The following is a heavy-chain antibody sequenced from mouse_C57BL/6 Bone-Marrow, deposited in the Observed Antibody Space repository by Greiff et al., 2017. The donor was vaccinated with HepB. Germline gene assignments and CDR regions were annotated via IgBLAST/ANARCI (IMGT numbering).Heavy chain of an antibody. CDR2: IDPSDSYT. CDR3: ARDPGFRYYGSRGGFAY. D-gene: IGHD1-1*01. CDR1: GYTFTSYW. J-gene: IGHJ3*01. Sequence: VQLQQPGAELVMPGASVKLSCKASGYTFTSYWMHWVKQRPGQGLEWIGEIDPSDSYTNYNQKFKGKSTLTVDKSSSTAYMQLSSLTSEDSAVYDCARDPGFRYYGSRGGFAYWGQGTLVTVSA. V-gene: IGHV1-69*01.